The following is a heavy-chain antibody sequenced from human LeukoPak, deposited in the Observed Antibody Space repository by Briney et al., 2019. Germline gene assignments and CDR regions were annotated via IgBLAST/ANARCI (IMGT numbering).Heavy chain of an antibody. V-gene: IGHV3-64D*06. D-gene: IGHD3-9*01. CDR3: VIVRGYFDSSGSDY. J-gene: IGHJ4*02. Sequence: PGGSLRLSCSVSGFTFSTYVMHWVRQAPGKGLEYVSAISSNGDNTYYADSVKGRFTISRDNSKNTLYLQMSSLRAEDTAVYYCVIVRGYFDSSGSDYWGQGTLVTVSS. CDR2: ISSNGDNT. CDR1: GFTFSTYV.